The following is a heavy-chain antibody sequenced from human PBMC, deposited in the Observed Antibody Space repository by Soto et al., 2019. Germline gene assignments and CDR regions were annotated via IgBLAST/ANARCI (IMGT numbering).Heavy chain of an antibody. D-gene: IGHD5-12*01. CDR3: AREVSKYSGYDFDY. Sequence: EVQLVESGGGLVKPGGSLRLSCAASGFTFSSYSMNWVRQAPGKGLEWVSSISSSSSYIYYADSVKGRFTISRDNAKNSLYLPMNSLRAEDMAVYYCAREVSKYSGYDFDYWGQGTLVTVSS. CDR2: ISSSSSYI. J-gene: IGHJ4*02. V-gene: IGHV3-21*01. CDR1: GFTFSSYS.